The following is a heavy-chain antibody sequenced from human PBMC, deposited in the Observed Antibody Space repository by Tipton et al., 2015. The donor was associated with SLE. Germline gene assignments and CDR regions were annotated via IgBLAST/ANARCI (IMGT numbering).Heavy chain of an antibody. V-gene: IGHV3-9*01. D-gene: IGHD2-15*01. Sequence: SLRLSCAASGFTFDDYAMHWVRQAPGKGLEWVSGISWNSGSIGYADSVKGRFTISRDNAKNSLYLQMNSLRAEDTALYYWAKDIQDHSYFGMDVWGQGATVTVS. J-gene: IGHJ6*02. CDR2: ISWNSGSI. CDR3: AKDIQDHSYFGMDV. CDR1: GFTFDDYA.